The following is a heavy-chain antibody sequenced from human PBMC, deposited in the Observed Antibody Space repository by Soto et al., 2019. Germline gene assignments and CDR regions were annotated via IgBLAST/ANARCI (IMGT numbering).Heavy chain of an antibody. V-gene: IGHV1-18*01. CDR2: ISAYKGNT. Sequence: QVQLVQYGAEVKKPGASVKVSCKASGYTFSSYGISWVRQAPGQGLEWMGWISAYKGNTKYAQKFQGRVTMTTDTATSTAYIELRSLRSDDTAVYYCARDPNYSDYWGQGTLVTVSS. CDR1: GYTFSSYG. CDR3: ARDPNYSDY. J-gene: IGHJ4*02.